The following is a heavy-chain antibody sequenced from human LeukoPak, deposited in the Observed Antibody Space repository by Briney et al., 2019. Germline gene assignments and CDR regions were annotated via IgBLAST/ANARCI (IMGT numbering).Heavy chain of an antibody. D-gene: IGHD3-9*01. CDR3: ARARYDILTGYYLDY. CDR1: GFTFSSYG. Sequence: GGSLRLSCAASGFTFSSYGMHWVRQAPGKGLEWVANIKQDGSEKYYVDSVKGRFTISRDNAKNSLYLQMNSLRAEDTAVYYCARARYDILTGYYLDYWGQGTLVTVSS. J-gene: IGHJ4*02. V-gene: IGHV3-7*01. CDR2: IKQDGSEK.